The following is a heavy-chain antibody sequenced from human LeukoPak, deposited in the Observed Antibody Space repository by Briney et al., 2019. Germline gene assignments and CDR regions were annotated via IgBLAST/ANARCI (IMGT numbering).Heavy chain of an antibody. CDR3: AKGPHGWNYGFFFDY. V-gene: IGHV3-74*01. J-gene: IGHJ4*02. Sequence: GGSLRLSCAASGFTFSNYWMHWVRQAPGKGLVWVSRINNHGSGGISYADSVKGRFTISRDNAKNTLYLQMNSLRVEDTAVYYCAKGPHGWNYGFFFDYWGQGTLVTVSS. D-gene: IGHD1-7*01. CDR1: GFTFSNYW. CDR2: INNHGSGGI.